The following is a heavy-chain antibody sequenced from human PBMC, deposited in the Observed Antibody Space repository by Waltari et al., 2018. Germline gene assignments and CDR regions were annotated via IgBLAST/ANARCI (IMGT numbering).Heavy chain of an antibody. V-gene: IGHV3-23*01. CDR2: IRGSGGDT. CDR1: GFTFSGYP. Sequence: EVQLLESGGGLVQPGGSLRLSCAASGFTFSGYPMTWVRQAPGKGLGWVATIRGSGGDTYYADSVKGRFTISRDNSRNTLYLQMNTLRAGDTAVYYCAKSLGDTYGRYPMDYWGQGTLVTVSS. J-gene: IGHJ4*02. D-gene: IGHD3-10*01. CDR3: AKSLGDTYGRYPMDY.